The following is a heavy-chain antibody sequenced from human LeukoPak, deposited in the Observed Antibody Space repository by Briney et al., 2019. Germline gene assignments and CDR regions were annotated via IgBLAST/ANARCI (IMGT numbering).Heavy chain of an antibody. J-gene: IGHJ3*02. CDR1: GFTFSSYG. Sequence: PGGTLRLSCAASGFTFSSYGMSWVRQAPGKGLEWVSAISGSGGSTYCADSVKGRFTISRDNSKNTLYLQMNSLRAEDTAVYYCVSVAGTVLSAFDIWGQGTMVTVSS. CDR3: VSVAGTVLSAFDI. CDR2: ISGSGGST. D-gene: IGHD6-19*01. V-gene: IGHV3-23*01.